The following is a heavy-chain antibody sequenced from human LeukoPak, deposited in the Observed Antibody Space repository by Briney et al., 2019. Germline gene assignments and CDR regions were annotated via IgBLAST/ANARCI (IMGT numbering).Heavy chain of an antibody. J-gene: IGHJ4*02. Sequence: GASVKVSCKASGYTFTGYYMHWVRQAPGQGLEWMGWINPNSGGTNYAQKFQGRVTMTRDTSISTAYMELSRLRSDDTAVYYCASRGYYDSSGYYSSEDYWGQGTLVTVSS. V-gene: IGHV1-2*02. CDR1: GYTFTGYY. CDR2: INPNSGGT. D-gene: IGHD3-22*01. CDR3: ASRGYYDSSGYYSSEDY.